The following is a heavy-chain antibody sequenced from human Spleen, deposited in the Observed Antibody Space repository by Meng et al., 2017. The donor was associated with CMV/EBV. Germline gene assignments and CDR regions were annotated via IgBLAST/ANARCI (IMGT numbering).Heavy chain of an antibody. CDR1: EFTFSSLW. CDR2: TGGSGLTS. D-gene: IGHD2-15*01. J-gene: IGHJ4*02. V-gene: IGHV3-23*01. Sequence: GESLKISCAASEFTFSSLWMTWVRQAPGKGLEWVSVTGGSGLTSRYADSVKGRFTISRDNSKNTLYLEMNSLKVEDTGVYYCAKSPRYCYGGDCYGTDLLLDYWGQGTLVTVSS. CDR3: AKSPRYCYGGDCYGTDLLLDY.